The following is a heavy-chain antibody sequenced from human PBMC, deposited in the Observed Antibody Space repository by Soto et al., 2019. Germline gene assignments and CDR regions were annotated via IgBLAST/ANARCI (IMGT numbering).Heavy chain of an antibody. CDR2: IWYDGSNE. Sequence: QVQLVESGGGVVQPGRSLRLSCAASGFTFESCAMYWVRQTPGKGLEWVAVIWYDGSNEQYVDSVKGRFTISRDNSKNTLYLQRSSLRAEDTAVYFCARGLSTRHYYGMDVWGRGTTVIVSS. J-gene: IGHJ6*02. D-gene: IGHD1-1*01. CDR3: ARGLSTRHYYGMDV. V-gene: IGHV3-33*01. CDR1: GFTFESCA.